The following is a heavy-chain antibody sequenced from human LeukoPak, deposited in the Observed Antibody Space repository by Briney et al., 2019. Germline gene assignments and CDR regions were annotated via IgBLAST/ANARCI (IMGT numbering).Heavy chain of an antibody. J-gene: IGHJ5*02. Sequence: SETLSLTCTVSGGSVSSGSYYWSWIRQPPGKGPEWIGYIYYSGSTNYNPSLKSRVTISVDTSKNQFSLKLSSVTAADTAVYYCATRRGYSGYDPWGQGTLVTVSS. CDR1: GGSVSSGSYY. D-gene: IGHD5-12*01. V-gene: IGHV4-61*01. CDR2: IYYSGST. CDR3: ATRRGYSGYDP.